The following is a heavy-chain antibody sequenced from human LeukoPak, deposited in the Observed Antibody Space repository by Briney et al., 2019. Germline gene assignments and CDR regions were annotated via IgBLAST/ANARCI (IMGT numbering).Heavy chain of an antibody. J-gene: IGHJ6*03. V-gene: IGHV3-48*04. D-gene: IGHD3-22*01. CDR3: ARAGYYYDSSGPSHYYYYFMDV. CDR2: ISSSSSTI. Sequence: PGGSLRLSCAASGFTFSSYSMNWVRQAPGKGLEWVSYISSSSSTIYYADSVKGRFTISRDNAKNSLYLQMNSLRADDTAVYYCARAGYYYDSSGPSHYYYYFMDVWGKGTTVTVSS. CDR1: GFTFSSYS.